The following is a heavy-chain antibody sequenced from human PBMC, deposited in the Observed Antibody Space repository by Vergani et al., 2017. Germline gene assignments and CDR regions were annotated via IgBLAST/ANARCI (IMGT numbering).Heavy chain of an antibody. CDR2: IRSKAYGQAT. CDR1: GFTFGYYA. J-gene: IGHJ3*02. Sequence: EVQLVESGGDLVQPGRSLRLSCTASGFTFGYYAMDWFRQAPGQGLEWVGGIRSKAYGQATIYAASVKGRFTISRDDSKSIAYLQMNNLKTEDTAMYYCVRGQVTMLRRSDALDIWGQGTMVTVSS. V-gene: IGHV3-49*03. D-gene: IGHD3-10*01. CDR3: VRGQVTMLRRSDALDI.